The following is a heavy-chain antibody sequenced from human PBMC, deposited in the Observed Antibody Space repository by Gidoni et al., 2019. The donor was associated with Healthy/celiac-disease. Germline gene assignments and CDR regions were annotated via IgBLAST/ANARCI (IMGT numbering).Heavy chain of an antibody. D-gene: IGHD6-13*01. J-gene: IGHJ2*01. CDR3: ARDSKIAAAGRPYWYFDL. CDR2: ISSSSSYT. CDR1: GFTFSDYY. V-gene: IGHV3-11*05. Sequence: QVQLVESGGGLVKPGGSLRLSCAASGFTFSDYYMSWIRQAPGKGLEWVSYISSSSSYTNYADSVKGRFTISRDNAKNSLYLQMNSLRAEDTAVYYCARDSKIAAAGRPYWYFDLWGRGTLVTVSS.